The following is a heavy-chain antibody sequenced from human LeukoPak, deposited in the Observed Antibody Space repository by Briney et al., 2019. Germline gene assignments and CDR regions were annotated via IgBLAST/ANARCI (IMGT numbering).Heavy chain of an antibody. J-gene: IGHJ4*02. Sequence: ASVTVSCKASGYTYTGYYMHWVRQAPGQGLEWMGWTNPNSGGTNYAQKFQGRVTMTRDTSISTAYMELSRLRSDDTAVYYCAREVAAAGFDYWGQGTLVTVSS. D-gene: IGHD6-13*01. CDR2: TNPNSGGT. CDR3: AREVAAAGFDY. CDR1: GYTYTGYY. V-gene: IGHV1-2*02.